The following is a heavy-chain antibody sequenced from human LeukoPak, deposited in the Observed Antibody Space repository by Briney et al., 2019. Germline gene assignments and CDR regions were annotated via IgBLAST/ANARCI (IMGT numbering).Heavy chain of an antibody. V-gene: IGHV4-61*02. Sequence: SETLSLTCTVSGDSISNSNYYWSWIRQPAGKGLEWIGRRSTSGSTSYNPSLKSRVTMSVDTSKNQFSLKLSSVTAADTAVYYCAGSSRGSYGLDAFDIWGQGTMVTVSS. J-gene: IGHJ3*02. CDR1: GDSISNSNYY. CDR2: RSTSGST. CDR3: AGSSRGSYGLDAFDI. D-gene: IGHD1-26*01.